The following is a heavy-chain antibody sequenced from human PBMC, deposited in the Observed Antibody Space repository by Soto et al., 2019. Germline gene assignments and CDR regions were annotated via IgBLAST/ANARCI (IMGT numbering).Heavy chain of an antibody. CDR2: ISGSGGST. D-gene: IGHD6-13*01. CDR1: EFTFSSYA. CDR3: AYSSTPFDY. V-gene: IGHV3-23*01. Sequence: EVQLLESGGGLVQPGGSLSLSCAAFEFTFSSYALSWVRQAPGKGLEWVSAISGSGGSTYYADSVKGRFTISRDNSKNTLYLQMNSLRAEDTAVYYCAYSSTPFDYWGQGTLVTVSS. J-gene: IGHJ4*02.